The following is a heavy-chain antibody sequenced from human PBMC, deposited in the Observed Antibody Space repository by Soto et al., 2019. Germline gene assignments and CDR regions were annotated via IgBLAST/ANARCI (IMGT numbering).Heavy chain of an antibody. V-gene: IGHV3-23*01. D-gene: IGHD7-27*01. CDR2: IRGSGGST. Sequence: GGPRRVSYGASGFTFSNYAMSWVRQDPGKGLEWVSAIRGSGGSTYYADSVKGRFTISRDNSKNTLYLQMNSLRAEDTAVYYCANDQMGTAFGPWGQGTVFTLSS. CDR3: ANDQMGTAFGP. CDR1: GFTFSNYA. J-gene: IGHJ5*02.